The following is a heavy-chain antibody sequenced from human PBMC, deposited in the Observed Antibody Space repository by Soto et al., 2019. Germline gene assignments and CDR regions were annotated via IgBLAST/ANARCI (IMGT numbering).Heavy chain of an antibody. CDR1: GGTLNTYT. J-gene: IGHJ4*02. V-gene: IGHV1-69*08. CDR2: ILPFLGTT. D-gene: IGHD5-18*01. Sequence: QLQLVQSGAAVKKPGSSVKVSCKASGGTLNTYTISWVRQAPGQGLGWMGSILPFLGTTNYARKFQGRVTINADQSPSTMELSSLRSEDTAVYFCARDVTAMDALYYYDTWGQGTLVTVSS. CDR3: ARDVTAMDALYYYDT.